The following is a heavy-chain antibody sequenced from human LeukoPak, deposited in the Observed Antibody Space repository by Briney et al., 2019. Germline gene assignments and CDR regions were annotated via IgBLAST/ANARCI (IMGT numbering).Heavy chain of an antibody. CDR1: GFTFSNHA. Sequence: GSLRLSCAASGFTFSNHAMSWVRQAPGKGLEWVSAISGNDGSTYYADSVKGRFTISRDNSKNTLYLQMNSLRAEDTAVYYCARAQETTSDFDAFDIWGQGTMVTVSS. V-gene: IGHV3-23*01. D-gene: IGHD1-7*01. CDR3: ARAQETTSDFDAFDI. CDR2: ISGNDGST. J-gene: IGHJ3*02.